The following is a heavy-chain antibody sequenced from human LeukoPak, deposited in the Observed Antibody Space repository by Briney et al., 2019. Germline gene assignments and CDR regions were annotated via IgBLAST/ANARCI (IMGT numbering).Heavy chain of an antibody. Sequence: SETLSLTCTVSGYSISSGYYWGWIRQPPGKGLEWIGSIYHSGSTYYNPSLKSRVTISVDTSKNQFSLKLSSVTAADTAVYYCAREDDSSGYYLNYYYXYYMDVXXXGTTVTVSS. CDR3: AREDDSSGYYLNYYYXYYMDV. CDR2: IYHSGST. J-gene: IGHJ6*03. D-gene: IGHD3-22*01. CDR1: GYSISSGYY. V-gene: IGHV4-38-2*02.